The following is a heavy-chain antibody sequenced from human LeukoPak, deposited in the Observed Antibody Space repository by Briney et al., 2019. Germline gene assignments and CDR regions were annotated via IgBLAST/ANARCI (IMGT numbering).Heavy chain of an antibody. D-gene: IGHD1-26*01. Sequence: PSETLSLTCTVSGGSISSYYWSWIRQPAGKGLEWIGRIYTSGSTNYNPSLKSRVTMSVDTSKNQFSLKLSSVTAADTAVYYCARVGIVGAIGYFDYWGQGTLVTVSS. J-gene: IGHJ4*02. V-gene: IGHV4-4*07. CDR3: ARVGIVGAIGYFDY. CDR2: IYTSGST. CDR1: GGSISSYY.